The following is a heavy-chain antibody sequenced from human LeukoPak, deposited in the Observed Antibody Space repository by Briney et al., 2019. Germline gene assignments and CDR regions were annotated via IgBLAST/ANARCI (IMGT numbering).Heavy chain of an antibody. V-gene: IGHV3-30*04. CDR3: ARDLGDGITGTIGDY. D-gene: IGHD1-20*01. J-gene: IGHJ4*02. CDR1: GFTFSSYA. CDR2: ISYDGSNK. Sequence: GRSLRLSCAASGFTFSSYAMHWVRQAPGKGLEWVAVISYDGSNKYYADSVKGRFTISRDNSENTLYLQMNSLRAEDTAVYYCARDLGDGITGTIGDYWGQGTLVTVSS.